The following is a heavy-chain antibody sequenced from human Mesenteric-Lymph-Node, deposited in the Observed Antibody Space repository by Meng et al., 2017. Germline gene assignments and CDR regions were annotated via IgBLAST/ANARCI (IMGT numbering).Heavy chain of an antibody. CDR1: GGYIRSYY. D-gene: IGHD6-13*01. CDR3: ARMSSSWYAEYFQH. V-gene: IGHV4-59*07. J-gene: IGHJ1*01. CDR2: IYYSGST. Sequence: QSHLQSWRQGSGTPSGTLSLPRTVSGGYIRSYYWSWIRQPPGKGLGWIGYIYYSGSTNYNPSLKSRVTISVDTSKNQFSLKLSSVTAADTAVYYCARMSSSWYAEYFQHWGQGTLVTVSS.